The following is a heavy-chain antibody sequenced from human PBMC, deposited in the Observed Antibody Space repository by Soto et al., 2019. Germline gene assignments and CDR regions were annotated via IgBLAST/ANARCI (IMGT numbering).Heavy chain of an antibody. CDR3: AKGHDLARDQYYYGLDV. Sequence: QVQLVESGGGVVQPGRSLGLSCVASGFTFSTHGIHWVRQAPGKGLEWVAVISYDGSNKYYADSVKGRFTISRDNSKNTRYLQMTSLTTADTAVYFCAKGHDLARDQYYYGLDVWGQGTTVTVSS. CDR2: ISYDGSNK. V-gene: IGHV3-30*18. D-gene: IGHD3-16*01. J-gene: IGHJ6*02. CDR1: GFTFSTHG.